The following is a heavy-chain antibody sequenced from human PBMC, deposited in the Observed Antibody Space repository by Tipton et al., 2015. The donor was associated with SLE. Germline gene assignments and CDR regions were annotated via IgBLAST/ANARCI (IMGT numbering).Heavy chain of an antibody. V-gene: IGHV4-59*12. D-gene: IGHD3-3*01. J-gene: IGHJ4*02. CDR1: GGSISSYY. CDR3: ARGRLRFLEQFSN. CDR2: IYYSGST. Sequence: TLSLTCTVSGGSISSYYWSWIRQPPGKGLEWIGYIYYSGSTNYNPSLKSRVTISVDTSKNQSSLKLTSVTAADTAVYYCARGRLRFLEQFSNWGQGTLVTVSS.